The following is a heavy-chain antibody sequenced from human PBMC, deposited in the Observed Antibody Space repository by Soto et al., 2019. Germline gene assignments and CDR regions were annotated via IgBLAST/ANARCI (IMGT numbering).Heavy chain of an antibody. J-gene: IGHJ3*02. CDR2: INPNTGGT. CDR1: GYTFTNYY. Sequence: GASVKVSCKASGYTFTNYYIHWVRQAPGQGLEWMGWINPNTGGTNSAQKLHGRVTMTRAASISTAYMELSRLTSDDTAVYSCARGISPKYCNGDSCYALGAFDIWGQGTVVTVS. CDR3: ARGISPKYCNGDSCYALGAFDI. V-gene: IGHV1-2*02. D-gene: IGHD2-21*01.